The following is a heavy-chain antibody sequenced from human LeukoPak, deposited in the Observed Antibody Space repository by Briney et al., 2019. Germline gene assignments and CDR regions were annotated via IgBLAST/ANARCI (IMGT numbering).Heavy chain of an antibody. CDR3: ALLYSYGQTSPAFDI. CDR1: GFSLSTSGVS. CDR2: IYWNDDK. Sequence: ESGPTLVKPTQTLTLTCTFSGFSLSTSGVSVGWIRQPPGKALEWLALIYWNDDKRYSPSLKSRLTITKDTSKNQVVLTMTNMDPVDTATYYCALLYSYGQTSPAFDIWGQGTMVTVSS. J-gene: IGHJ3*02. V-gene: IGHV2-5*01. D-gene: IGHD5-18*01.